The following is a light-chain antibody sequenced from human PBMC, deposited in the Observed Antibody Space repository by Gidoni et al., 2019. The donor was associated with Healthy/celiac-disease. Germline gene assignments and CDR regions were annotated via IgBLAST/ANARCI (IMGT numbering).Light chain of an antibody. CDR3: QAWDSSTAV. Sequence: SYELTPPPPVSVSPGQTASIPCSGDKLGDKYACWYQQKPGQSPVLVIYQDSKRPSGIPERFSGSNSGNTATLTISGTQAMDEADYYCQAWDSSTAVFGTGTKVTVL. J-gene: IGLJ1*01. V-gene: IGLV3-1*01. CDR2: QDS. CDR1: KLGDKY.